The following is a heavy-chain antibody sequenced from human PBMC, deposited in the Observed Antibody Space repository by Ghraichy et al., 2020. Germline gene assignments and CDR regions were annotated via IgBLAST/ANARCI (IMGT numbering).Heavy chain of an antibody. J-gene: IGHJ4*02. Sequence: ASVKVSCQASGYPFTTYYIHWVRQAPGQGLEWVGWIIPNSGATNYAQKFQGRVTMTRDPSISTAYMELSRLSSDDTAVYYCAREYSISSSGAYYFDYWGQGTLVTVSS. V-gene: IGHV1-2*02. CDR2: IIPNSGAT. D-gene: IGHD6-6*01. CDR1: GYPFTTYY. CDR3: AREYSISSSGAYYFDY.